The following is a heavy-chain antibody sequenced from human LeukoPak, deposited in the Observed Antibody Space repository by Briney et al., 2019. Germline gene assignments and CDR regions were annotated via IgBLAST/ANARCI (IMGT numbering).Heavy chain of an antibody. CDR2: ISGSGGST. Sequence: GGSLRLSCAASGFTFSSYAMSWVRQAPGKGLEWVSAISGSGGSTYYADSVKGRFTISRDNSKNTLYLQMNSLRAEDTAVYYCGKESFGGEDPSYYSGMNFWGKGPTVTASS. V-gene: IGHV3-23*01. D-gene: IGHD4-23*01. J-gene: IGHJ6*04. CDR3: GKESFGGEDPSYYSGMNF. CDR1: GFTFSSYA.